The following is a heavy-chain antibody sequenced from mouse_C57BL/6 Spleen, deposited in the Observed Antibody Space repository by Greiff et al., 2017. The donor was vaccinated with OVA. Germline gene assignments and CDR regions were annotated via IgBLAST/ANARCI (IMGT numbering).Heavy chain of an antibody. J-gene: IGHJ2*01. D-gene: IGHD1-1*01. Sequence: EVKLMESGGGLVKPGGSLKLSCAASGFTFSDYGMHWVRQAPEKGLEWVAYISSGSSTIYYADTVKGRFTISRDNAKNTLFLQMTSLRSEDTAMYYCARTLTVVDFDYWGQGTTLTVSS. V-gene: IGHV5-17*01. CDR1: GFTFSDYG. CDR3: ARTLTVVDFDY. CDR2: ISSGSSTI.